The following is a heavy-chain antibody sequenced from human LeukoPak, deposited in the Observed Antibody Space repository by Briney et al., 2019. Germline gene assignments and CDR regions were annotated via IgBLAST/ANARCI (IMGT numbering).Heavy chain of an antibody. Sequence: ASVKVSCTASVYTFTSYGISWVRQAPGQGLEWMGCIRAYNGNTNYAQKLQGRVTMTTDTSTSTAYMELRSLRSDDTAVYYCARDIRIVVVPAAPLWFDPWGQGTLVTVSS. J-gene: IGHJ5*02. V-gene: IGHV1-18*01. CDR3: ARDIRIVVVPAAPLWFDP. D-gene: IGHD2-2*01. CDR2: IRAYNGNT. CDR1: VYTFTSYG.